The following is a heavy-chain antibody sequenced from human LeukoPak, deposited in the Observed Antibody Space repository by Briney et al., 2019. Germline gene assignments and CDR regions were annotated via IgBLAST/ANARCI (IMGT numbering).Heavy chain of an antibody. J-gene: IGHJ3*02. CDR3: ARVASRNIVVVPAAYAFDI. CDR1: GGSISSGGSY. CDR2: IYYSGST. V-gene: IGHV4-31*03. Sequence: PSETLSLTCTVSGGSISSGGSYWSWIRQHPGKGLEWIGYIYYSGSTYYNPSLKSRVTISVDTSKNQFSLKLSSVTAADTAVCYCARVASRNIVVVPAAYAFDIWGQGTMVTVSS. D-gene: IGHD2-2*01.